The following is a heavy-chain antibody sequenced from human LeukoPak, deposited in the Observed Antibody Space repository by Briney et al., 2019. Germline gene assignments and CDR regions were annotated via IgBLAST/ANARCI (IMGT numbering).Heavy chain of an antibody. CDR1: GFTFSTYS. Sequence: PGGSLRLSCAASGFTFSTYSMNWVRQAPGKGLEWVSYISSSSSTIYYADSVKGRFTISRDNAKNSLYLQMNSLRAEDTAVYYCASPGYSSVGAFDYWGQGTLVTVSS. J-gene: IGHJ4*02. V-gene: IGHV3-48*01. CDR3: ASPGYSSVGAFDY. CDR2: ISSSSSTI. D-gene: IGHD6-19*01.